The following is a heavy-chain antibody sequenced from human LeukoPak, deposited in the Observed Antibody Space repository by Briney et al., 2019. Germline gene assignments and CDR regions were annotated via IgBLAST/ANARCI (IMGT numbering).Heavy chain of an antibody. CDR1: GGSISSYY. CDR3: ARAEIVVVLFDY. D-gene: IGHD3-22*01. J-gene: IGHJ4*02. Sequence: SETLSLTCTVSGGSISSYYWSWIRQPPGKGLEWIGSIYYSGSTYYNPSLKSRVTISVDTSKNQFSLKLSSVTAADTAVYYCARAEIVVVLFDYWGQGTLVTVSS. V-gene: IGHV4-39*07. CDR2: IYYSGST.